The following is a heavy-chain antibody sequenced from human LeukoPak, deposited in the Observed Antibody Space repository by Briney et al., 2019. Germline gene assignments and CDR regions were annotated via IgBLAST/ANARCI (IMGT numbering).Heavy chain of an antibody. D-gene: IGHD1-26*01. CDR1: GFTFTNFG. CDR3: AKDDGGSYYPYYYYMDV. CDR2: ITRFGGST. Sequence: SPSCAASGFTFTNFGLSWVRQAPGKGLEWVSSITRFGGSTSYADSVKGRFTVSRDNSKNTLYLQVNSLRAEDTAVYYCAKDDGGSYYPYYYYMDVWGKGTTVTISS. V-gene: IGHV3-23*01. J-gene: IGHJ6*03.